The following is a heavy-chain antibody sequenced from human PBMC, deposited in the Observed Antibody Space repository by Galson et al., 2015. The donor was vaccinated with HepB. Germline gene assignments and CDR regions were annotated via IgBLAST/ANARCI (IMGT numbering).Heavy chain of an antibody. Sequence: CAISGDSVSSNSAVWDWIRQSPSRGLEWLGRTYYRSKWKMEYAVSVRSRIAINPDTSKNQFTLQLNSVTPEDTAVYYCARRQRIGSDIAGPIVGKYYYTDVWGKGTTVSVSS. V-gene: IGHV6-1*01. CDR1: GDSVSSNSAV. D-gene: IGHD5-12*01. CDR2: TYYRSKWKM. CDR3: ARRQRIGSDIAGPIVGKYYYTDV. J-gene: IGHJ6*03.